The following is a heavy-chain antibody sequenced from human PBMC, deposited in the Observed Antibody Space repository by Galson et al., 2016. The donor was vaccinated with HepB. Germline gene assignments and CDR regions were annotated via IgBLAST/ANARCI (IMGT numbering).Heavy chain of an antibody. J-gene: IGHJ6*02. Sequence: SLRLSCAASGFPFSVYWMSWVRQAPGKGLEWVANIAQDGGERYYVDSVKGRFTISRDNSKKTLDLQMDSLRAEDTALYYCAKDLALTKTRNYLYGLDVWGQGTTVTVSS. CDR2: IAQDGGER. CDR3: AKDLALTKTRNYLYGLDV. CDR1: GFPFSVYW. D-gene: IGHD1-14*01. V-gene: IGHV3-7*03.